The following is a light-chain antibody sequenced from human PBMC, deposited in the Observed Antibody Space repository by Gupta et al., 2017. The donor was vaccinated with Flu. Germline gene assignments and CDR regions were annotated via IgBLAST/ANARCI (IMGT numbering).Light chain of an antibody. J-gene: IGLJ2*01. Sequence: QSALTQPASVSGSPGPSITISCTATSSDVGDYNYVSWYQQHPGKAPKLMMYDVTYRPSGVPKRFSGSKAGNTASLTIXGXQAEEEXEYYCTSYKRRSSSVVFGGGTKMTVL. CDR3: TSYKRRSSSVV. CDR1: SSDVGDYNY. V-gene: IGLV2-14*01. CDR2: DVT.